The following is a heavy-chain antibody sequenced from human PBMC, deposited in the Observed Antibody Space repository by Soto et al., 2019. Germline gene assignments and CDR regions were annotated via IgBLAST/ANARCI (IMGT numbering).Heavy chain of an antibody. CDR3: AAGGGLPRYY. D-gene: IGHD5-12*01. CDR1: GGSISSGGYS. CDR2: IYHSGST. V-gene: IGHV4-30-2*01. Sequence: QLQLRESGSGLVKPSQTLSLTCAVSGGSISSGGYSWSWIRQLPGKGLEWIGYIYHSGSTYYNPSLKSRVTISVDRSKNQFSLKLSSVTAADTAVYYCAAGGGLPRYYWGQGTLVTVSS. J-gene: IGHJ4*02.